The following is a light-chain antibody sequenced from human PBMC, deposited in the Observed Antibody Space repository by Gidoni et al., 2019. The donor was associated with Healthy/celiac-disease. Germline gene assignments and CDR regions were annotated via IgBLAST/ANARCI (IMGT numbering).Light chain of an antibody. J-gene: IGLJ2*01. V-gene: IGLV3-25*03. CDR2: KDS. CDR3: QSADSSGTYRV. CDR1: AFPKQY. Sequence: SYELTQPPSVSVSPGQTARITCSRDAFPKQYAYWYQQKPGPAPVLVIYKDSERPSGTPERFSGSSSGTTVTLTISGVQAEDEADYYCQSADSSGTYRVFGGGTKLTVL.